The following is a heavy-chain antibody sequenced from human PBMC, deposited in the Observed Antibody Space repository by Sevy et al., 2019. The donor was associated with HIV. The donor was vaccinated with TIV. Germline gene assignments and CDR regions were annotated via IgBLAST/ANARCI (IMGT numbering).Heavy chain of an antibody. V-gene: IGHV3-48*03. Sequence: GGSLRLSCAASGLSFRSYELNWVRQAPGKGLQWISYISTGGGTIFDADSVKGRFTISRDNAKNSVFLQMNSLRAEDTAVYFCATSRRDYYNYYFDYWGHGTLVTVSS. CDR3: ATSRRDYYNYYFDY. J-gene: IGHJ4*01. CDR1: GLSFRSYE. D-gene: IGHD3-22*01. CDR2: ISTGGGTI.